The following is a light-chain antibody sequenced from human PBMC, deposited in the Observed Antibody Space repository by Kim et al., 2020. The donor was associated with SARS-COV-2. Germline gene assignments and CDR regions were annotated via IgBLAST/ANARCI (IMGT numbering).Light chain of an antibody. Sequence: AIRITQSPSSLSASTGDRVSITCRASQGISSYLAWYQQKPGKAPKLLIYAASTLQSGVPSRFSGSGSGTDFTLTISCLQSEDFATYYCQQYYSDPWTFGQGTKVDIK. V-gene: IGKV1-8*01. CDR1: QGISSY. CDR3: QQYYSDPWT. J-gene: IGKJ1*01. CDR2: AAS.